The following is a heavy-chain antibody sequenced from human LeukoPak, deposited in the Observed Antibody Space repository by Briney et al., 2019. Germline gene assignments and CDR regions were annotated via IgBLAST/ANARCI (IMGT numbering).Heavy chain of an antibody. CDR3: AKDFAFWSGYPGPFDY. V-gene: IGHV3-43*01. Sequence: PGGSLRLSCAASGFTFDDYTMHWVRQAPGKGLEWVSLISWDGGSTYYADSVKDRFTISRDNSKNSLYLQMNSLRTEDTALYYCAKDFAFWSGYPGPFDYWGQGTLVTVSS. CDR2: ISWDGGST. D-gene: IGHD3-3*01. J-gene: IGHJ4*02. CDR1: GFTFDDYT.